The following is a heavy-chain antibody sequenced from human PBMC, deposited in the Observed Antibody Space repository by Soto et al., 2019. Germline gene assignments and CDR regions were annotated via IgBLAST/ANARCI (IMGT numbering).Heavy chain of an antibody. CDR1: GFTFSSYA. CDR3: ARRGSGSYYDY. J-gene: IGHJ4*02. Sequence: GGSLRLSCAASGFTFSSYAMRWVRQAPVKGLEWVSAISGSGGSTYYADSVKGRFTISRDNSKNTLYLQMNSLRAEDTAVYYCARRGSGSYYDYWGQGTQVIVSS. CDR2: ISGSGGST. D-gene: IGHD1-26*01. V-gene: IGHV3-23*01.